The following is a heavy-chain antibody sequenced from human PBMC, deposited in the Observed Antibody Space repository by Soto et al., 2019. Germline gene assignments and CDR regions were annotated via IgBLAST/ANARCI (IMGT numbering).Heavy chain of an antibody. D-gene: IGHD7-27*01. Sequence: QVQLQASGPGLVKPSQTLSPTCTVSAGSIRSGEYYWTWIRHPPGNGLEWIGYIDHTGSAYYNLSLQSRATISIDTSNNQFSLKMTSVTAAETAVYYCAGELGTFYFDHWGQGTLVTVSS. CDR2: IDHTGSA. CDR1: AGSIRSGEYY. V-gene: IGHV4-30-4*01. CDR3: AGELGTFYFDH. J-gene: IGHJ4*02.